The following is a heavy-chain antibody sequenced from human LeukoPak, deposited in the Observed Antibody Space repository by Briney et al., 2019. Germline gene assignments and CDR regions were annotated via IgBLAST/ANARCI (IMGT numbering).Heavy chain of an antibody. J-gene: IGHJ4*02. CDR3: ARGRILLWFGELLD. V-gene: IGHV4-61*01. CDR1: GGSVSSGSYY. Sequence: SETLSLTCTVSGGSVSSGSYYWSWIRQPPGKGLEWIGYIYYSGSTNYNPSLKSRVTISVDTSKNQFSLKLSSVTAADTAVYYCARGRILLWFGELLDWGQGTLVTVSS. CDR2: IYYSGST. D-gene: IGHD3-10*01.